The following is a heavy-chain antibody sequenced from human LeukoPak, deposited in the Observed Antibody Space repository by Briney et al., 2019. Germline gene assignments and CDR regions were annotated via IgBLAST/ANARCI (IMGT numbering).Heavy chain of an antibody. Sequence: GGSLRLSCAASGFTFSSYWMSWVRQAPGKGLEWVANIKQDGSEKYYVDSVKGRFTISRDNRKNLLHLQMNSLRPDDSAVYYCVKDLGSAITSALALDVWGQGTTVTVSS. V-gene: IGHV3-7*03. D-gene: IGHD2-15*01. CDR3: VKDLGSAITSALALDV. J-gene: IGHJ6*02. CDR2: IKQDGSEK. CDR1: GFTFSSYW.